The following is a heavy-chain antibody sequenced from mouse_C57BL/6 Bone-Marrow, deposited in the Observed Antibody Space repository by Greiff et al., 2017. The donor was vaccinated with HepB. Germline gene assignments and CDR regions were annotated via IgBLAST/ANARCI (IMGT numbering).Heavy chain of an antibody. CDR3: ARRGVMVTTGGYAMDY. CDR2: IHPNSGST. CDR1: GYTFTSYW. D-gene: IGHD2-2*01. V-gene: IGHV1-64*01. Sequence: QVQLQQPGAELVKPGASVKLSCKASGYTFTSYWMHWVKQRPGQGLEWIGMIHPNSGSTNYNEKFKSKATLTVDKSSSTAYMQLSSLTSEDSAVYYCARRGVMVTTGGYAMDYWGQGTSVTVSS. J-gene: IGHJ4*01.